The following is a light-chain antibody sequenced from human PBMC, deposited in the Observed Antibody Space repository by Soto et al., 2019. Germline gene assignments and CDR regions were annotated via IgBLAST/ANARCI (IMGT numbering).Light chain of an antibody. Sequence: QSVLTQPPSVSAAPGQKVTISCSGSSSNIGGNSVSWYQQLPGTAPKLLIYDDNKRPSGIPDRFSGSKSGTSATLSITGFQTGDEADYYCGSWDSSLSAYVFGTGTKATVL. CDR2: DDN. V-gene: IGLV1-51*01. CDR1: SSNIGGNS. CDR3: GSWDSSLSAYV. J-gene: IGLJ1*01.